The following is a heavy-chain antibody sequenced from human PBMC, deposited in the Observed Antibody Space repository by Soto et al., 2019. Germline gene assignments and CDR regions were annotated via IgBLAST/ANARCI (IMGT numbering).Heavy chain of an antibody. CDR3: ARNTYDFWSGYSYYFDY. D-gene: IGHD3-3*01. Sequence: SETLSLTCTVSGGSISSYYWSWIRQPPGKGLEWIGYIYYSGSTNYNPSLKSRVTISVDTSKNKFSLKLSSVTAADTAVYYCARNTYDFWSGYSYYFDYWGQGTLVTVYS. CDR1: GGSISSYY. CDR2: IYYSGST. V-gene: IGHV4-59*01. J-gene: IGHJ4*02.